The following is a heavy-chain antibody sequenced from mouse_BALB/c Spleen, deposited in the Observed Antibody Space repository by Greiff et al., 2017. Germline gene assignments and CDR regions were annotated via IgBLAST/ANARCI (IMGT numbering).Heavy chain of an antibody. CDR2: IYPSDSYT. V-gene: IGHV1-69*02. CDR3: TSYDYDDGHAMDY. D-gene: IGHD2-4*01. J-gene: IGHJ4*01. Sequence: QVQLQQPGAELVRPGASVKLSCKASGYTFTSYWINWVKQRPGQGLEWIGYIYPSDSYTNYNQKFKDKATLTVDKSSSTAYMQLSSPTSEDSAVYYCTSYDYDDGHAMDYWGQGTSVTVSS. CDR1: GYTFTSYW.